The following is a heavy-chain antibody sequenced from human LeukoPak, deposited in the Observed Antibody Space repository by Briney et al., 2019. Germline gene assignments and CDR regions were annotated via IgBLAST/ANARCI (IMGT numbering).Heavy chain of an antibody. CDR1: GFTVSTIY. D-gene: IGHD3-3*01. CDR3: ARHFGVISKGVYYYYYGLDV. V-gene: IGHV3-66*04. J-gene: IGHJ6*02. CDR2: GYSGGST. Sequence: GGSLRLSCAASGFTVSTIYMSWVRQAPGKGLEWVSVGYSGGSTYYADSVKGRFTISRDNSKNTLYLQMSSLRAEDTAVYYCARHFGVISKGVYYYYYGLDVWGQGTTVTVSS.